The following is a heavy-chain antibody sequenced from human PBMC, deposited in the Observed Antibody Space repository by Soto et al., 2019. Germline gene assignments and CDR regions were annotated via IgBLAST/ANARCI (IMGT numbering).Heavy chain of an antibody. CDR3: ARHQYSSSSGQVDY. J-gene: IGHJ4*02. CDR1: GGSISSSSYY. D-gene: IGHD6-6*01. V-gene: IGHV4-39*01. Sequence: PSETLSLTCTVSGGSISSSSYYWGWIRQPPGKGLEWIGSIYYSGSTYYNPSLKSRVTISVDTSKNQFSLKLSSVTAADTAVYYRARHQYSSSSGQVDYWGQGTLVTVSS. CDR2: IYYSGST.